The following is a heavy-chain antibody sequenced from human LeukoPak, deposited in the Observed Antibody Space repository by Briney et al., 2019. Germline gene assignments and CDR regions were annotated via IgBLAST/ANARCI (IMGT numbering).Heavy chain of an antibody. Sequence: GGSLRLSCAASGFTFSSYSMNWVRQAPGKGLEWVSSISSSSYIYYADSVKGRFTISRDNAKNSLYLQMNSLRAEDTAVYYCARGLRSGSFDYWGQGTLVTVSS. J-gene: IGHJ4*02. CDR3: ARGLRSGSFDY. CDR2: ISSSSYI. CDR1: GFTFSSYS. V-gene: IGHV3-21*01. D-gene: IGHD1-26*01.